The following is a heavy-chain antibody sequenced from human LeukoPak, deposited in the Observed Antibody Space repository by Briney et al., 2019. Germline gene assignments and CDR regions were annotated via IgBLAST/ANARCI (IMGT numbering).Heavy chain of an antibody. Sequence: GGSLRLSCAASGFTFSSYGMHWVRQAPGKGLEWVAVISYDGSNKYYADSVKGRFTISRDNSKNTLYLQTNSLRAEDTAVYYCAKDGDYGDYGGFDYWGQGTLVTVSS. CDR1: GFTFSSYG. J-gene: IGHJ4*02. V-gene: IGHV3-30*18. CDR3: AKDGDYGDYGGFDY. CDR2: ISYDGSNK. D-gene: IGHD4-17*01.